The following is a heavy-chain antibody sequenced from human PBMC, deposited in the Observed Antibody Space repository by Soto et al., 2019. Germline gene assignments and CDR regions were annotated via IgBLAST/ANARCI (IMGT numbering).Heavy chain of an antibody. Sequence: GESLKISCKSSGYSFSSYWIAWVRLMPGKGLEWMGSIYPDDSDTKYSPSFQGQVTISADKSISAAYLQWSSLKASDTAVYYCARNSLTGYYNYYYSMDVWGQGTTVTVSS. D-gene: IGHD3-9*01. CDR1: GYSFSSYW. J-gene: IGHJ6*02. CDR2: IYPDDSDT. V-gene: IGHV5-51*01. CDR3: ARNSLTGYYNYYYSMDV.